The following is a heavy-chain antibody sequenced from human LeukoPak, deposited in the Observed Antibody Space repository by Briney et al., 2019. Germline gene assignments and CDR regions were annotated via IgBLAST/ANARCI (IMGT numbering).Heavy chain of an antibody. D-gene: IGHD3-22*01. V-gene: IGHV3-23*01. CDR1: GFTFSSYA. CDR3: AKDGKYYYDSSDYFDY. CDR2: ISGSGGST. Sequence: QAGGSLRLSCAASGFTFSSYAMSWVRQAPWKGLEWVSAISGSGGSTYYADSVKGRFTISRDNSKNTLYLQMNSLRAEDTAVYYCAKDGKYYYDSSDYFDYWGQGTLVTVPS. J-gene: IGHJ4*02.